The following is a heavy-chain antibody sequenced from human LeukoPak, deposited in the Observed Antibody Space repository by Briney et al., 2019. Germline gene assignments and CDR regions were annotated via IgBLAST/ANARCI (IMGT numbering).Heavy chain of an antibody. CDR3: ASGLRGWLQFDY. J-gene: IGHJ4*02. CDR1: GGSISSYY. V-gene: IGHV4-59*01. Sequence: SETLSLTCTVSGGSISSYYWSWIRQPPGKGLEWIGYIYYSGSTNYNPSLKSRVTISVDTSKNQFSLKLSSVTAADTAVYYCASGLRGWLQFDYWGQGTLVTVSS. D-gene: IGHD5-24*01. CDR2: IYYSGST.